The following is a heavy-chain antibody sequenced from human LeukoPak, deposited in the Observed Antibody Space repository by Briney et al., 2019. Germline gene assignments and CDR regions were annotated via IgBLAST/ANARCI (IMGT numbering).Heavy chain of an antibody. CDR3: AKEVDITVD. Sequence: ASVKVSSKVSGDTLTELSMHWVRQAPGKGLGWMGGFDPEDGETIYAQKFQGRVTMTEDTSTDTAYMQMSSLRTEDTTVYYSAKEVDITVDGGQGTLVTVSS. CDR1: GDTLTELS. J-gene: IGHJ4*02. V-gene: IGHV1-24*01. D-gene: IGHD6-19*01. CDR2: FDPEDGET.